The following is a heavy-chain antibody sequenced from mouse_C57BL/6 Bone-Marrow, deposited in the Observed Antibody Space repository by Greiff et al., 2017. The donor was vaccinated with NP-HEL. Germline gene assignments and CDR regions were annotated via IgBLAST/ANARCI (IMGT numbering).Heavy chain of an antibody. V-gene: IGHV1-82*01. Sequence: LQESGPELVKPGASVKISCKASGYAFSSSWMNWVKQRPGKGLEWIGRIYPGDGDTNYNGKFKGKATLTADKSSSTAYMQLSSLTSEDSAVYFCATLLCPWFAYWGQGTLVTVSA. CDR3: ATLLCPWFAY. CDR2: IYPGDGDT. CDR1: GYAFSSSW. J-gene: IGHJ3*01. D-gene: IGHD2-10*01.